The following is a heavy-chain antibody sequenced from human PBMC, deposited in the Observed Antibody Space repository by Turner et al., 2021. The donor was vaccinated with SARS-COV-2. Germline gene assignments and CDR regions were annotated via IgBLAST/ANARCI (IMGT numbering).Heavy chain of an antibody. J-gene: IGHJ4*02. CDR1: GFDLSSSW. V-gene: IGHV3-7*01. CDR3: ARSSFRMYFAH. D-gene: IGHD2-2*01. Sequence: EVQLVESGGGLVQPGGSRRLSCAASGFDLSSSWMNWVRQAPGKGLDGVATINDAGSEEYYVGSVKGRFIISRDNAKNSMYLQMNSLRAEDTAVYYCARSSFRMYFAHWGQGTLVTVSS. CDR2: INDAGSEE.